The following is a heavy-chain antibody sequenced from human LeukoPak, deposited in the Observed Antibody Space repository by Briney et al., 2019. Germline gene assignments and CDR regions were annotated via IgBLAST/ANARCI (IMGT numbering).Heavy chain of an antibody. Sequence: GGSLRLSCAASGFTVSSNYMSWVRQAPGKGLEWVSVIYSGGSTYYADSVKGRFTISRDNSKNTLYLQMNSLRAEDTAVYYCARENSGTHGYYFDYWGQGTLVTVSS. CDR2: IYSGGST. V-gene: IGHV3-53*01. D-gene: IGHD1-26*01. J-gene: IGHJ4*02. CDR3: ARENSGTHGYYFDY. CDR1: GFTVSSNY.